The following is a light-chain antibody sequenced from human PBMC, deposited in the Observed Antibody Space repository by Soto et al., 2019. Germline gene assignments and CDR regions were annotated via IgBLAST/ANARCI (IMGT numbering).Light chain of an antibody. Sequence: EIVLTQSPATLSVSPGERATLSCRASQSVSTNLAWYQQKPGQPPRLLMYDASTRAGGIPARFSGSGSGTEFTLTISSLQSEDFAVYYCQQYNNWPLFGPGTILDIK. CDR3: QQYNNWPL. CDR1: QSVSTN. V-gene: IGKV3-15*01. CDR2: DAS. J-gene: IGKJ3*01.